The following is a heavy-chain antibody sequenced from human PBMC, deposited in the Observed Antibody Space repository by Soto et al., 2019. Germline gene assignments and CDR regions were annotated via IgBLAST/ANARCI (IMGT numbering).Heavy chain of an antibody. CDR2: INHSGST. V-gene: IGHV4-34*01. CDR3: ARGRPWGLGDV. D-gene: IGHD3-16*01. Sequence: QVQLQQWGAGLLKPSETLSLTCAVYGGSFSGYYWSWIRQPPGKGLEWIGEINHSGSTNYNPSLKSRVTISVDTSKSQFSLKLSSVTAADTAVYYCARGRPWGLGDVWGQGTTVTVSS. CDR1: GGSFSGYY. J-gene: IGHJ6*02.